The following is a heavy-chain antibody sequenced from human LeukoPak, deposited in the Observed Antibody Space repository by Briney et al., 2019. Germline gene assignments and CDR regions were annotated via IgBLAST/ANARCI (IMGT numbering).Heavy chain of an antibody. Sequence: GGSLRLSCAASGFTFSTYDMHWVRQTPGKGLEWVSGIGKAGDTHYPGSVKGRFTISRENAKNTLYLQMNSLRAEDTAVYYCATPPTRSGPASYYFDHWPQGPLVPVFS. J-gene: IGHJ4*02. V-gene: IGHV3-13*01. CDR2: IGKAGDT. D-gene: IGHD3-10*01. CDR1: GFTFSTYD. CDR3: ATPPTRSGPASYYFDH.